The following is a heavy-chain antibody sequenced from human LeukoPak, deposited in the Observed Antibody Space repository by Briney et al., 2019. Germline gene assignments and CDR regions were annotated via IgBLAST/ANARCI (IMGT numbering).Heavy chain of an antibody. CDR3: AKDRYVGTAIERPYYFDY. CDR1: GFTFSSYA. J-gene: IGHJ4*02. CDR2: ISGRGGST. V-gene: IGHV3-23*01. Sequence: GGSLRLSCAASGFTFSSYAMSWVRQAPGKGLEWVSTISGRGGSTYYADSVKGRFTISRDNSKNTLYLQMNSLRAEDTAVYYCAKDRYVGTAIERPYYFDYWGQGTLVTVSS. D-gene: IGHD5-18*01.